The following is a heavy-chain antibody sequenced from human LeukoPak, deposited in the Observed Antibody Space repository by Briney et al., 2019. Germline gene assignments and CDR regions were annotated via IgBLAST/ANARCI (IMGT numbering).Heavy chain of an antibody. V-gene: IGHV3-21*01. D-gene: IGHD1-26*01. CDR2: ISSSGSHI. Sequence: GGSLRLSCAASGFTFSTYSMSWVRQAAGKGLAWVSSISSSGSHIYYADSVKGRFTISRDNAKNSLFLQMNSLRAEDTAVYFCARGFGEKWLTRSGSDFSWGQGTLVTVSS. CDR3: ARGFGEKWLTRSGSDFS. J-gene: IGHJ5*02. CDR1: GFTFSTYS.